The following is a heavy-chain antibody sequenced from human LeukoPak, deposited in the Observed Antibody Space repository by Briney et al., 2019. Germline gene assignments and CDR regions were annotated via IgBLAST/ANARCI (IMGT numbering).Heavy chain of an antibody. CDR3: ARSRWLQFGRALDY. J-gene: IGHJ4*02. CDR2: INHSGST. CDR1: GGSFSDYY. D-gene: IGHD5-24*01. Sequence: PSETLSLTCAVYGGSFSDYYWSWIRQPPGKGLEWIGEINHSGSTNYNPSLKSRVTISVDTSKNQFSLKLSSVTAADTAVYYCARSRWLQFGRALDYWGQGTLVTVSS. V-gene: IGHV4-34*01.